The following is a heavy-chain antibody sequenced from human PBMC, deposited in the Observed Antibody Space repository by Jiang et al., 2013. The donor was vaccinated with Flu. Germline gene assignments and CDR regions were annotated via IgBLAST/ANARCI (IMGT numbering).Heavy chain of an antibody. D-gene: IGHD3-22*01. V-gene: IGHV1-69*04. Sequence: GIANYAQKFQGRVTITADKSTSTAYMELSSLRSEDTAVYYCARDTYDSSGYTVDYYYGMDVWGQGTTVTVSS. J-gene: IGHJ6*02. CDR2: GIA. CDR3: ARDTYDSSGYTVDYYYGMDV.